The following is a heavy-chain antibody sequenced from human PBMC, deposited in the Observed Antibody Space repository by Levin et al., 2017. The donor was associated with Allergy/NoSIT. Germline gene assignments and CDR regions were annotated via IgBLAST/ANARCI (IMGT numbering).Heavy chain of an antibody. J-gene: IGHJ3*02. CDR3: AKSFSDYGSGRYGAFDI. CDR1: GFTFSHYA. Sequence: GGSLRLSCATSGFTFSHYAMHWVRQAPGKGLEWVTIISYDGTNKNYADSVRGRFTTSRDKSKSTLYLQMNSLRPEDTAVYYCAKSFSDYGSGRYGAFDIWGQGTMVTVSS. V-gene: IGHV3-30*18. D-gene: IGHD3-10*01. CDR2: ISYDGTNK.